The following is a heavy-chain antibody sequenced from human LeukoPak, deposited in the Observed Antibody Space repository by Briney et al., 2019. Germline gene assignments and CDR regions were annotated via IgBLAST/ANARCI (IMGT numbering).Heavy chain of an antibody. D-gene: IGHD2-15*01. Sequence: GGSLRLSCVASGFTFSSYSMNWVRQAPGKGLEWVSSISSSSSYIYYADSVKGRFTISRDNAKNSLYLQMNSLRAEDTAVYYCARRPVGYCSGGSCSYPWGQGTLVTVSS. V-gene: IGHV3-21*01. CDR3: ARRPVGYCSGGSCSYP. CDR1: GFTFSSYS. J-gene: IGHJ5*02. CDR2: ISSSSSYI.